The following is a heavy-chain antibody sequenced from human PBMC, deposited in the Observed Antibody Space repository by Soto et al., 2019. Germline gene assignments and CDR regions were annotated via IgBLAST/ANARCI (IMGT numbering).Heavy chain of an antibody. Sequence: QVQLQESGPGLVKPSETLSLTCTVSGASISSYYWNWIRQPPWKGLEWIGYMQDSGSTSYNPSLKSRVTISVDTSRKQLSLKLTSVTAADTAVYYCAAPPRYWGQGILVTVSS. V-gene: IGHV4-59*01. J-gene: IGHJ4*02. CDR1: GASISSYY. CDR2: MQDSGST. CDR3: AAPPRY. D-gene: IGHD6-6*01.